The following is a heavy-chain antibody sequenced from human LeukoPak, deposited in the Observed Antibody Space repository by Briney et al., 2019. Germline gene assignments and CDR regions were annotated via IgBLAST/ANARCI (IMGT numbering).Heavy chain of an antibody. CDR1: GFTFCSYA. CDR2: ISYDGSNK. CDR3: ARDLKRGYSYGYCDY. V-gene: IGHV3-30-3*01. J-gene: IGHJ4*02. D-gene: IGHD5-18*01. Sequence: GGSLRLSCAASGFTFCSYAMHWVRQAPGKGLEWVAVISYDGSNKYYADSVKGRFTISRDNSKNTLYLQMNSLRAEDTAVYYCARDLKRGYSYGYCDYWGQGTLVTVSS.